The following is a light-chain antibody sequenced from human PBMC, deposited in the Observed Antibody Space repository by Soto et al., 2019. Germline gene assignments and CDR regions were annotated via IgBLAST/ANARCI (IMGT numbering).Light chain of an antibody. Sequence: QLTQSPSSLSASVGDRVTITCRASQGIASYLAWYQQKPGQAPNLLIYAASTLQSGVPSRFSGSGSGTDFHLTISSLQPEDFATYYCQQLNSYPLTFGGGTKVEI. J-gene: IGKJ4*01. CDR1: QGIASY. CDR2: AAS. V-gene: IGKV1-9*01. CDR3: QQLNSYPLT.